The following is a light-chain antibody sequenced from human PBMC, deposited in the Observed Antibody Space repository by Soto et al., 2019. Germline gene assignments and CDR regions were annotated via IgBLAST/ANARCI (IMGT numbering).Light chain of an antibody. V-gene: IGKV3-15*01. Sequence: DIVLTQSPATLSVSPGERATLSCRASQSVSSNLAWYQQKPGQAPRLLIYGASTRATGIPARFSGSGSGTEFTLTISSLQSEDFAVYYCQQYNNWPRTVGQGTKVDSK. CDR2: GAS. J-gene: IGKJ1*01. CDR3: QQYNNWPRT. CDR1: QSVSSN.